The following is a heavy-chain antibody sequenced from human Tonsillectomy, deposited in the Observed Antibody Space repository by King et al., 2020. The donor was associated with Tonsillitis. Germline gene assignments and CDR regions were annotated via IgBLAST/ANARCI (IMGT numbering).Heavy chain of an antibody. V-gene: IGHV4-30-4*07. D-gene: IGHD3-3*01. J-gene: IGHJ2*01. CDR1: GGSISSGGYS. Sequence: VQLQESGPGLVKPSQTLSLTCAVSGGSISSGGYSWSWIRQPPGKGLEWIGYIYYSGSTYYNPSLKSRVTISVDTSKNQFSLKLSSVTAADTAVYDCARAHDFWSVYLNWYFDLWGRGTLVTVSS. CDR2: IYYSGST. CDR3: ARAHDFWSVYLNWYFDL.